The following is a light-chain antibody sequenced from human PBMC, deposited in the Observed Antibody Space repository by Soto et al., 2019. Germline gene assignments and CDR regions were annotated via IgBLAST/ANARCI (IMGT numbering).Light chain of an antibody. V-gene: IGKV3-20*01. CDR1: QSVRSN. J-gene: IGKJ5*01. CDR2: GAS. CDR3: QHYGRSPIT. Sequence: EIVLTQSPGTLSLSPGERATLSCRASQSVRSNLAWYQQKPGQSPRLLISGASSRATGIPDRFSGSGSATDFTLTISRLEPEDFALYYCQHYGRSPITFGQGTRLEIK.